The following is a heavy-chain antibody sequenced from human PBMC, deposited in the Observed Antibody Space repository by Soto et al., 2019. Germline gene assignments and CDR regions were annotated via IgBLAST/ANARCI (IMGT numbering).Heavy chain of an antibody. CDR2: IYPGDSET. CDR1: GYSFNDFW. CDR3: ARRQGGKAAVGIFDY. V-gene: IGHV5-51*01. Sequence: EVQLVQSGAVVKKPGDGLKISCKGSGYSFNDFWIAWVRQVPGKGLEWMGIIYPGDSETRYNPSLQGRVTVSADKSTGTATLQLNTVKASDTALYSCARRQGGKAAVGIFDYWGQGTLVTVSS. J-gene: IGHJ4*02. D-gene: IGHD6-13*01.